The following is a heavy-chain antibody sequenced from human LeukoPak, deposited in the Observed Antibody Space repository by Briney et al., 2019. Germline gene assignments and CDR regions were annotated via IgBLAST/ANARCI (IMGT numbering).Heavy chain of an antibody. V-gene: IGHV3-66*01. D-gene: IGHD2-8*01. CDR2: IYSGGST. CDR1: GFTVSSNY. J-gene: IGHJ3*01. CDR3: AKDNGFTFYAFGV. Sequence: PGGSLRLSRAASGFTVSSNYMSWVRQAPGKGLEWVSVIYSGGSTYYADSVKGRFTISRDNSKNTLYLQMNRLRAEDTAVYYCAKDNGFTFYAFGVWGQGTLVTVSS.